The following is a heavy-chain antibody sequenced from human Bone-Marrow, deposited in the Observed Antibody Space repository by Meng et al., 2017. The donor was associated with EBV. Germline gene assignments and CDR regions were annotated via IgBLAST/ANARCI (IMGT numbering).Heavy chain of an antibody. CDR3: ARGGVVPAAIGNWFDP. CDR1: GGSFSGYY. J-gene: IGHJ5*02. CDR2: INHSGST. Sequence: QVQLQQWGAGLLKPSETLSLTCAVYGGSFSGYYWSWIRQPPGNGLEWIGEINHSGSTNYNPSLKSRVTISVDKSKNQFSLKLSSVTAADTAVYYCARGGVVPAAIGNWFDPWGQGTLVTVSS. V-gene: IGHV4-34*01. D-gene: IGHD2-2*02.